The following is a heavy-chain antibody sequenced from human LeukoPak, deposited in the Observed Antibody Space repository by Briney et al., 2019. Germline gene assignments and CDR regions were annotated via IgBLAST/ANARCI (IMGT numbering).Heavy chain of an antibody. D-gene: IGHD3-22*01. CDR1: GFTFDDYA. CDR2: ISWNSGSI. CDR3: AKSDCYDSSGYYY. V-gene: IGHV3-9*01. J-gene: IGHJ4*02. Sequence: GGSLRLSCAASGFTFDDYAMHWVRQAPGKGLEWVSGISWNSGSIGYADSVKGRFAISRYNAKNSLYLQMNSLRAEDTALYYCAKSDCYDSSGYYYWGQGTLVTVSS.